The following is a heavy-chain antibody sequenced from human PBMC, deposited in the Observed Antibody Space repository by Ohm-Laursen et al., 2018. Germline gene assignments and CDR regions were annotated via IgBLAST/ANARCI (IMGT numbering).Heavy chain of an antibody. CDR3: ARDVAHGGYGFGMDV. CDR1: GYTFTTYG. D-gene: IGHD5-12*01. V-gene: IGHV1-18*01. CDR2: ISAYNRNT. Sequence: ASVKVSCKASGYTFTTYGISWVRQAPGQGLEWMGWISAYNRNTHSAQKLQGRVTMTTDTSTSTAYMELRSLRSDDTAIYYCARDVAHGGYGFGMDVWGQGTTVTVSS. J-gene: IGHJ6*02.